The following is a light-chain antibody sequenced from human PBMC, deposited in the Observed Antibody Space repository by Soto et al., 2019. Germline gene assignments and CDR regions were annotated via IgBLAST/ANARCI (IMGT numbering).Light chain of an antibody. V-gene: IGLV1-44*01. CDR2: SNN. CDR1: SSNIGSNT. CDR3: AAWDDSLNGRYV. Sequence: QAVVTQPPSASGTPGQRVTISCSGSSSNIGSNTVNWYQQLPGTAPKLLIYSNNQRPSGVPDRFSGSKSGTSASLAISWLQSEDEADYYCAAWDDSLNGRYVFGTGTKLTVL. J-gene: IGLJ1*01.